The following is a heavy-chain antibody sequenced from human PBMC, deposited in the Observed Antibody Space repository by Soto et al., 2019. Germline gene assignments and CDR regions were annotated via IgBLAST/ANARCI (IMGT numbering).Heavy chain of an antibody. J-gene: IGHJ4*02. CDR2: ILPIFGTA. D-gene: IGHD3-10*01. V-gene: IGHV1-69*01. Sequence: QVQLVQSGAEVKKPGSSVKVSCKASGGPSNNFAISWVRQAPGQGLEWMGGILPIFGTANYAEKFQGRVKVTADESTRTAYMDLSSLRAEDTVVYYCAKLQGSGTYYAYDFWGQGNLVTVSS. CDR3: AKLQGSGTYYAYDF. CDR1: GGPSNNFA.